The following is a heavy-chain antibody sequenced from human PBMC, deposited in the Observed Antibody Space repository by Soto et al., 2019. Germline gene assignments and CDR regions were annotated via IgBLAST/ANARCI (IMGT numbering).Heavy chain of an antibody. Sequence: QVHPVQSGVEVKKPGASVTLPRKPSSYSFSSSGVTWVRQAPGHGLEWVGWINPDNRNTHYAPMVHGRVTMTTDTSTFTAYMELRSLTSDDTAVYYCARGGDASTPLDSWGQGTLVTVSS. CDR2: INPDNRNT. CDR3: ARGGDASTPLDS. J-gene: IGHJ4*02. D-gene: IGHD3-16*01. V-gene: IGHV1-18*01. CDR1: SYSFSSSG.